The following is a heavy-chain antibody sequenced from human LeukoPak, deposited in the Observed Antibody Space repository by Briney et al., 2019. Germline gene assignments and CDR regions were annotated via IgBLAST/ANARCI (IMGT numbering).Heavy chain of an antibody. J-gene: IGHJ4*02. D-gene: IGHD4-23*01. V-gene: IGHV3-23*01. CDR1: GFTFSSYA. CDR2: ISGSGGST. CDR3: AKDLGATVVTPQDY. Sequence: PGGSLTLSCAAYGFTFSSYAMSWDRQAPGKGLVWVSDISGSGGSTYYADSVKGRFTISRDNSKNTLYLQMNSLRAEDTAVYYCAKDLGATVVTPQDYWGQGTLVTVSS.